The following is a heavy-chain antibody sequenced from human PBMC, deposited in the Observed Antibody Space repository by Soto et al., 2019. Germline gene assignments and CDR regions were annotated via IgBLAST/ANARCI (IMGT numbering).Heavy chain of an antibody. CDR1: GGSISSSSYC. CDR2: IYYSGST. Sequence: SETLSLTCIVSGGSISSSSYCWGWLRQPPGKGREWIGSIYYSGSTYYNPSLKGRVTISVDTSKNQFSLKLSSVTAADTAVYYCARAPDEIWFGERNYYGMDVWGQGTTVTVSS. D-gene: IGHD3-10*01. V-gene: IGHV4-39*01. J-gene: IGHJ6*02. CDR3: ARAPDEIWFGERNYYGMDV.